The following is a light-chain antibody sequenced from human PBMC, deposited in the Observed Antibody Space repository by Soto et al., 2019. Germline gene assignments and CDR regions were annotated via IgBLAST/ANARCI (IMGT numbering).Light chain of an antibody. J-gene: IGKJ1*01. CDR1: QSISNSY. CDR3: QHYGTSPST. V-gene: IGKV3-20*01. CDR2: GAS. Sequence: EIVLTQSPGTLSLSPGERATLSCRASQSISNSYLAWYQQKPGQAPRLLIYGASSRATGIPDRFSGSGSVTDFTLTISRLEPEDFAVYFCQHYGTSPSTFGRGTKVDIK.